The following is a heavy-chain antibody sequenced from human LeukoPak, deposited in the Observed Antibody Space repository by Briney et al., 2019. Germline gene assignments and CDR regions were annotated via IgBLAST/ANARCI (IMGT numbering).Heavy chain of an antibody. CDR3: ARVYSSGSRAFQH. D-gene: IGHD6-19*01. CDR1: GGSFSGYY. V-gene: IGHV4-34*01. J-gene: IGHJ1*01. Sequence: SETLSLTCGVYGGSFSGYYWTWIRQPPGKGLEWIGYIYHSGSTHYNPSLKSRVTISVDRSKNQFSLKLSSVTAADTAVYYCARVYSSGSRAFQHWGQGTLVTVSS. CDR2: IYHSGST.